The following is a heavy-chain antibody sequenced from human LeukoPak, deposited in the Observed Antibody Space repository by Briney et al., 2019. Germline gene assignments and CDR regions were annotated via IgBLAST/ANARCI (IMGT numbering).Heavy chain of an antibody. CDR3: ASGPGLGYCSSTSCYNYYGMDV. V-gene: IGHV1-69*06. CDR1: GGTFSSHA. J-gene: IGHJ6*04. CDR2: IIPIFGTA. D-gene: IGHD2-2*02. Sequence: GSSVKVSCKASGGTFSSHAISWVRQPPGQGLEWMGGIIPIFGTANYAQKFQGRVTITADKSTSTAYMELSSLRSEDTAVYYCASGPGLGYCSSTSCYNYYGMDVWGKGTTVTVSS.